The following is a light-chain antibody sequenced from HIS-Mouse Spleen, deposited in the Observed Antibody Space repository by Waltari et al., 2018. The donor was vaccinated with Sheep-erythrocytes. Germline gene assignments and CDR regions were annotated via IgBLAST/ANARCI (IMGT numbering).Light chain of an antibody. CDR2: RNN. Sequence: QSVLTPPPSASGTPGQRVTISCSGSSSNIGRNYVYWYQQLPGTAPKLLIYRNNQRPSGVPDRFSGSKSGTSASLAISGLRSEDEADYYCAAWDDSLSGNWVFGGGTKLTVL. J-gene: IGLJ3*02. V-gene: IGLV1-47*01. CDR3: AAWDDSLSGNWV. CDR1: SSNIGRNY.